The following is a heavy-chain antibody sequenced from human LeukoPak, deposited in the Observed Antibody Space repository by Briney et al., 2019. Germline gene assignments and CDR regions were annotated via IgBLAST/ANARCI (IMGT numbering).Heavy chain of an antibody. V-gene: IGHV4-31*03. CDR1: GGSISSGGYY. Sequence: SETLSLTCTVSGGSISSGGYYWSWIRQHPGKGLEWIGYIYYSGSTYYNPSLKSRVTISVDTSKNQFSLKLSSVTAADTAVYYCARAPQNCSSTSCSRTFDYWGQGTLVTVSS. J-gene: IGHJ4*02. D-gene: IGHD2-2*01. CDR2: IYYSGST. CDR3: ARAPQNCSSTSCSRTFDY.